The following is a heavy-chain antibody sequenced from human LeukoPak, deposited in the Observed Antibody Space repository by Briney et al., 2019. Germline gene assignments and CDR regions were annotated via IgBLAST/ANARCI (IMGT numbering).Heavy chain of an antibody. CDR1: GYTFTGYY. CDR3: AKSQLIGSYHPPGY. J-gene: IGHJ4*02. D-gene: IGHD3-10*01. Sequence: ASVKVSCKASGYTFTGYYMHWVRQAPGQGLEWMGWINPNSGGTNYAQKFQGRVTMTRDTSISTAYMELSRLRPEDTAVYYCAKSQLIGSYHPPGYWGQGTLVTVSS. CDR2: INPNSGGT. V-gene: IGHV1-2*02.